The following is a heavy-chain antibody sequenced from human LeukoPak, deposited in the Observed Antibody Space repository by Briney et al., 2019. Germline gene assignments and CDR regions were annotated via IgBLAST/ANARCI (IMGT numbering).Heavy chain of an antibody. J-gene: IGHJ6*02. Sequence: GASVKVSCKASGYTLTELSMHWVRQAPGKGLEWMGGFDPEDGETIYAQKFQGRVTMTEDTSTDTAYMELSSLRSEDTAVYYCATAAVSIAAAGFIMDVWGQGTTVTVSS. CDR3: ATAAVSIAAAGFIMDV. CDR1: GYTLTELS. V-gene: IGHV1-24*01. CDR2: FDPEDGET. D-gene: IGHD6-13*01.